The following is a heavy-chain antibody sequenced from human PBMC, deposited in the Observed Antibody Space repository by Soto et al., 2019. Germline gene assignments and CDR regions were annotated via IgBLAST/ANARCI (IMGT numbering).Heavy chain of an antibody. CDR2: ISAYNGNT. J-gene: IGHJ5*02. Sequence: ASVKVSCKASGYTFTSYGISWVRQAPGQGLEWMGWISAYNGNTNYAQKFQGRVTITADESTSTAYMELSSLRSEDTAVYYCARDTPYNWFDPWGQGTLVTVSS. CDR3: ARDTPYNWFDP. CDR1: GYTFTSYG. V-gene: IGHV1-18*04.